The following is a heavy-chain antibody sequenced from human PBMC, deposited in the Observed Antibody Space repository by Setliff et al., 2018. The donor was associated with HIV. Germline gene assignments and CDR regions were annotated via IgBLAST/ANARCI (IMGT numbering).Heavy chain of an antibody. J-gene: IGHJ6*03. V-gene: IGHV3-48*01. CDR3: ARDQVAVDSVARWRKEYFMDV. D-gene: IGHD5-12*01. CDR2: ISGSGGST. CDR1: GITVSGIY. Sequence: QTGGSLRLSCVASGITVSGIYMTWVRQAPGKGLEWVSAISGSGGSTYYADSVKGRFTISRDNAKNSLYLQLNSLRAEDTAVYYCARDQVAVDSVARWRKEYFMDVWGRGTTVTVS.